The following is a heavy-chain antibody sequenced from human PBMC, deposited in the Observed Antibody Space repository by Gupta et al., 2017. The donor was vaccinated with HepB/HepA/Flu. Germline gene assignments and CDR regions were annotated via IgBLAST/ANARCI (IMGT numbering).Heavy chain of an antibody. Sequence: QVQLVQSGAEVKKPGASVKVSCKASGYTFTDHHMHWVRQAPGQGLEWMGWINCDSGATKYAQKFQDRITLTRDTSTTTAYMDLSSLRSDDTASYYCARESWFYDTWGQGTLVTVSS. J-gene: IGHJ5*02. CDR2: INCDSGAT. CDR1: GYTFTDHH. D-gene: IGHD2/OR15-2a*01. V-gene: IGHV1-2*02. CDR3: ARESWFYDT.